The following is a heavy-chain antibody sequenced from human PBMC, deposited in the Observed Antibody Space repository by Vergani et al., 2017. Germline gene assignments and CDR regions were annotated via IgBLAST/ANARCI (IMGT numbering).Heavy chain of an antibody. J-gene: IGHJ6*02. CDR3: AREDWIQLSPAYYYYGMDV. D-gene: IGHD5-18*01. CDR1: GFTLSSYW. CDR2: INSDGSST. Sequence: EVQLVESGGGLVQPGGSLRLSCAASGFTLSSYWMHWVRQAPGKGLVWVSLINSDGSSTNFADSVKGRFTISRDNAKNTLYLQMNSLRAEDTAVYYCAREDWIQLSPAYYYYGMDVWGQGP. V-gene: IGHV3-74*01.